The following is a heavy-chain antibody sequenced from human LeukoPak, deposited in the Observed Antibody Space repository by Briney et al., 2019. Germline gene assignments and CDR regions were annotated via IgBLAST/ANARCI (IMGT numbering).Heavy chain of an antibody. V-gene: IGHV1-2*02. D-gene: IGHD6-13*01. CDR3: ARGVAAATYYYHYYMYV. CDR1: GYTFTGYY. CDR2: TNPNSGGT. J-gene: IGHJ6*03. Sequence: GASVKVSCKASGYTFTGYYMHWVRQAPGQGLEWMGWTNPNSGGTNYAQKFQGRVTTTRDTSISTAYMELSRLRSDDTAVYYCARGVAAATYYYHYYMYVWGKGTIVTVSS.